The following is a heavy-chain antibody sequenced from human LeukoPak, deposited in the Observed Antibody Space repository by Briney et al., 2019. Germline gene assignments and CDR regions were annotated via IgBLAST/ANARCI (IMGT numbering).Heavy chain of an antibody. CDR2: IYSGGST. CDR1: GFTVSSNY. D-gene: IGHD3-3*01. J-gene: IGHJ4*02. Sequence: GGSLRLSCAASGFTVSSNYMSWVRQAPGKGLEWVSVIYSGGSTYYADSVKGRFTISRDNSKNTLYLQMNSLRAEDTAVYYCAREVRGRITIFGVVTGDYFDYWGQGTLVTVSS. V-gene: IGHV3-53*01. CDR3: AREVRGRITIFGVVTGDYFDY.